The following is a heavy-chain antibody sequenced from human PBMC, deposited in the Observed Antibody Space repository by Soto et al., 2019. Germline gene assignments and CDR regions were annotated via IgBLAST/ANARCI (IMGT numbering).Heavy chain of an antibody. V-gene: IGHV1-69*01. J-gene: IGHJ5*02. D-gene: IGHD3-9*01. CDR2: IIPIFGTA. CDR3: AIGATYYDILTGYYIWFDP. Sequence: QVQLVQSGAEVKKPGSSVKVSCKASGGTFSSYAISWVRQAPGQGLEWMGGIIPIFGTANYAQKFQGRVKITADESTSTAYMELSSLRSEDTAVYYCAIGATYYDILTGYYIWFDPWGQGTLVTVSS. CDR1: GGTFSSYA.